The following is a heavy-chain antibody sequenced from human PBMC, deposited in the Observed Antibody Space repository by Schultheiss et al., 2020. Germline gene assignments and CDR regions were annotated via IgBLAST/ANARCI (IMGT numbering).Heavy chain of an antibody. CDR1: GASISSSSYY. CDR2: ISSSSSYI. J-gene: IGHJ6*02. Sequence: ETLSLTCTVSGASISSSSYYWGWVRQAPGKGLEWVSSISSSSSYIYYADSVKGRFTISRDNSKNTLYLQMNSLRAEDTAVYYCAKGSRVNYYYYYGMDVWGQGTTVTVSS. CDR3: AKGSRVNYYYYYGMDV. V-gene: IGHV3-21*04. D-gene: IGHD3-3*01.